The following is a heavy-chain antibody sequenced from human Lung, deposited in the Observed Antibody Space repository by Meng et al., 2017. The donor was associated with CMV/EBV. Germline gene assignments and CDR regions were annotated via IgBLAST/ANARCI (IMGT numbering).Heavy chain of an antibody. CDR1: GFTFSSSY. CDR2: IKYDGSEK. J-gene: IGHJ4*02. V-gene: IGHV3-7*01. D-gene: IGHD3-3*02. Sequence: SCVASGFTFSSSYMSWVRQAPGKGLEWVANIKYDGSEKGHVGSVEGRFTISRDNAKNSAYLQMNTLRVEDTAVYYVPRDPHFVALDYWCQGTLVTVSS. CDR3: PRDPHFVALDY.